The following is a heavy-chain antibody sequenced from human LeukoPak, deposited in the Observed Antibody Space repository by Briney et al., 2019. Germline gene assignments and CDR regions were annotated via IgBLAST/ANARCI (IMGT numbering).Heavy chain of an antibody. CDR1: GYSISSDYY. D-gene: IGHD1-1*01. J-gene: IGHJ6*03. V-gene: IGHV4-38-2*02. CDR2: IYHSGST. CDR3: ARVSWFPGTSYYYMDV. Sequence: SETLSLTCTVSGYSISSDYYWGWIRQPPGKGLEWIGSIYHSGSTYYNPSLKSRVTISVDTSKNQFSLKLSSVTAADTAVYYCARVSWFPGTSYYYMDVWGKGTPVTVSS.